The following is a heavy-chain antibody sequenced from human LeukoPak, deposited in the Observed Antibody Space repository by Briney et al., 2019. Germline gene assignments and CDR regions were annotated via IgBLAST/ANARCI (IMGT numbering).Heavy chain of an antibody. CDR1: GYTFNSYA. Sequence: ASVKVSCEASGYTFNSYAITWVRRPPGQGLEWMGWISTYNGITSYAQKLQGRVTMTTDTSSTTAYMELRSLRSDDTALYYCARDRGLRATAGTRIDFWGQGTLVTVSS. CDR2: ISTYNGIT. D-gene: IGHD6-13*01. CDR3: ARDRGLRATAGTRIDF. J-gene: IGHJ4*02. V-gene: IGHV1-18*01.